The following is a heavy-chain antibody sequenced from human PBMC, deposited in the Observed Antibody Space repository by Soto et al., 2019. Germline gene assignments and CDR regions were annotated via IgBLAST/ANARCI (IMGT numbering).Heavy chain of an antibody. V-gene: IGHV5-51*01. CDR1: GYSFTNYW. D-gene: IGHD2-15*01. Sequence: GESLKISCKGSGYSFTNYWGAWVRKMPGKGLEWMGIIYPDDSDTRYSPSFQGQVTISADKSIDTAYLQWSSLKASDTTMYYCARRAGGSFYLQYGLDVWGQGTTVTVSS. J-gene: IGHJ6*02. CDR3: ARRAGGSFYLQYGLDV. CDR2: IYPDDSDT.